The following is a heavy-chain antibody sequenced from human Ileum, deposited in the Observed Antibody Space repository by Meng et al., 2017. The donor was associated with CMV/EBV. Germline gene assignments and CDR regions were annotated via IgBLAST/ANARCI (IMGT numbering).Heavy chain of an antibody. CDR1: GFTFSSFA. V-gene: IGHV3-23*01. CDR3: AKSLVDTAMDLDE. D-gene: IGHD5-18*01. J-gene: IGHJ4*02. CDR2: IDSSDRT. Sequence: GESLKISCSASGFTFSSFAMTWVRQAPGKGLEWVSTIDSSDRTYYADSVRGRFTISRDNSRNTLHLQMNSLRAEDTAVYYCAKSLVDTAMDLDEWRQETLVTVYS.